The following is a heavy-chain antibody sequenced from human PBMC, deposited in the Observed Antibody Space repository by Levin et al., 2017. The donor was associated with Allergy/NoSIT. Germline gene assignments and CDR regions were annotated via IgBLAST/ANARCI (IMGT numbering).Heavy chain of an antibody. Sequence: SETLSLTCTVSGGSISSYYWSWIRQPPGKGLEWIGYIYYSGSTNYNPSLKSRVTISVDTSKNQFSLTLSSVTAADTAVYYCGGAGGYYYYGMDVWGQGTTVTVSS. V-gene: IGHV4-59*08. CDR2: IYYSGST. D-gene: IGHD1-14*01. CDR3: GGAGGYYYYGMDV. J-gene: IGHJ6*02. CDR1: GGSISSYY.